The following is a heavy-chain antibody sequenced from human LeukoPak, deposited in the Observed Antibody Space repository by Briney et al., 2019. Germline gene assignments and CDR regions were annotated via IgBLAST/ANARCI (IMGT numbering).Heavy chain of an antibody. CDR1: GFTFSDYY. CDR2: ISSSSSYT. Sequence: PGGSLRLSCAASGFTFSDYYMSWIRQAPGKGLEWVSFISSSSSYTMSEDSVKGRFTISRDNAKKSLYLQMNSLRAEDTAVYYCARGFAVNWFDPWGQGTLVTVSS. CDR3: ARGFAVNWFDP. V-gene: IGHV3-11*05. D-gene: IGHD3-16*01. J-gene: IGHJ5*02.